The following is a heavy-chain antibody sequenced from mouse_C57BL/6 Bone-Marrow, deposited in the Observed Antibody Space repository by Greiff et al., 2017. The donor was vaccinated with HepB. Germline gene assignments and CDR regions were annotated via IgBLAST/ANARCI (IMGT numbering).Heavy chain of an antibody. CDR2: VHPSDSDT. V-gene: IGHV1-74*01. Sequence: QVQLQQPGAELVKPGASVKVSCKASGYTFTSYWMHWVKQRPGQGLEWIGRVHPSDSDTNYNQKFKGKATLTVDKSSSTAYMQLRSLTSEDSAVYYCATPSYYSNYTYYFDYWGQGTTLTVSS. J-gene: IGHJ2*01. CDR3: ATPSYYSNYTYYFDY. CDR1: GYTFTSYW. D-gene: IGHD2-5*01.